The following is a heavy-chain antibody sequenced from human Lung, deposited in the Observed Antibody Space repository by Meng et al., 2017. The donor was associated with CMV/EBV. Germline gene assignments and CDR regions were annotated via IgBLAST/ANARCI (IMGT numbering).Heavy chain of an antibody. V-gene: IGHV3-23*01. J-gene: IGHJ4*02. D-gene: IGHD5-12*01. CDR3: AKDRNIVTTSFDS. CDR2: VSGSGDNR. Sequence: LSLTCSAPGFTFSAFAMSRVRQAPGKGLEWVSSVSGSGDNRYYADPVKGRFTMSRDNSKKTLYLAMNSLRAEDTAQYYCAKDRNIVTTSFDSWGQGTAVTVSS. CDR1: GFTFSAFA.